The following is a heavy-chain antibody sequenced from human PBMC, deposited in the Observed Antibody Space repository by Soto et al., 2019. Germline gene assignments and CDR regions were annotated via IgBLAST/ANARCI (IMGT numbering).Heavy chain of an antibody. D-gene: IGHD2-2*01. CDR1: GGSISSGGYS. Sequence: SETLSLTCAVSGGSISSGGYSWSWIRQPPGKGLEWIGEINHSGSTNYNPSLKSRVTISVDTSKNQFSLKLSSVTAADTAVYYCARGYRKIFAYWGQGTLVTVSS. CDR3: ARGYRKIFAY. V-gene: IGHV4-30-2*01. CDR2: INHSGST. J-gene: IGHJ4*02.